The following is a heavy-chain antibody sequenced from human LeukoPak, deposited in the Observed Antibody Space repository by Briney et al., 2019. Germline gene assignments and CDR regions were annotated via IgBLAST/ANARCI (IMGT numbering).Heavy chain of an antibody. Sequence: GGSLRLSCIASGFTFADDAMSWVRQAPGKGLEWVGFIRSEVYGGTTEYAASVKGRFTISRDDSKSIAYLQMNSPKTEDTAVYYCTRGTSSADWGQGTLVTVSS. CDR3: TRGTSSAD. V-gene: IGHV3-49*04. J-gene: IGHJ4*02. CDR1: GFTFADDA. CDR2: IRSEVYGGTT. D-gene: IGHD3-22*01.